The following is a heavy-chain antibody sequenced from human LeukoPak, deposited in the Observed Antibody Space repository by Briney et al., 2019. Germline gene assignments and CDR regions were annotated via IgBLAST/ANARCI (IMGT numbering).Heavy chain of an antibody. V-gene: IGHV4-61*02. CDR1: GGSISSGSYY. J-gene: IGHJ5*02. CDR2: IYTSGST. Sequence: PSETLSLTCTVSGGSISSGSYYWSWIRQPAGKGLEWIGRIYTSGSTNYNPSLKSRVTISVDTSKNQFSLKLSSVTAADTAVYYCARSKAHLSTSWYGNWFDPWGQGTLVTVSS. D-gene: IGHD2-2*01. CDR3: ARSKAHLSTSWYGNWFDP.